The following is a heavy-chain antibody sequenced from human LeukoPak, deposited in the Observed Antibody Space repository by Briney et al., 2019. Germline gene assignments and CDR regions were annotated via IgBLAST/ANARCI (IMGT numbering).Heavy chain of an antibody. Sequence: HSGGSLRLSCAASGFTFSSYVMSWVRQAPGKGLEWVSTVSDRFGSAYYADSVKGRFTISRDNSKNTLYLQMNSLRAEDTAVYYCAKGNCRGTSCYSDYWGQGTLVTVSS. V-gene: IGHV3-23*01. J-gene: IGHJ4*02. CDR3: AKGNCRGTSCYSDY. CDR1: GFTFSSYV. CDR2: VSDRFGSA. D-gene: IGHD2-2*02.